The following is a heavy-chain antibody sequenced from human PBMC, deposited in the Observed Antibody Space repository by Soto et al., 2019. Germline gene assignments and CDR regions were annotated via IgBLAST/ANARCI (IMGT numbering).Heavy chain of an antibody. D-gene: IGHD2-8*01. J-gene: IGHJ4*02. CDR2: IGTSAST. CDR1: GFTFSSYS. Sequence: DVRLLESGGGLVQPGGSLRLSCAASGFTFSSYSMSWVRQAPGKGLEWVSTIGTSASTYYGDSVRGRFTISRENSRNTLYLQMNSLRAEDTAVYYCADISRYCTSSNCDWGQGTLVTVSS. V-gene: IGHV3-23*01. CDR3: ADISRYCTSSNCD.